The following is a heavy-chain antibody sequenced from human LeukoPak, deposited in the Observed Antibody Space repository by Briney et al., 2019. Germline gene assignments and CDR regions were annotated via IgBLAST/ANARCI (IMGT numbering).Heavy chain of an antibody. V-gene: IGHV4-4*02. CDR3: AGVRLGSSGFSEYFEH. J-gene: IGHJ1*01. D-gene: IGHD3-22*01. CDR1: GGSISNNW. CDR2: ISQSART. Sequence: SGTLSLTCAVTGGSISNNWWTWVCQPPGKGLEWIGEISQSARTNYNPSLKSRVTMSIDKSRNQFSLRMTSVTAADTAVYYCAGVRLGSSGFSEYFEHWGQGTLVTVSS.